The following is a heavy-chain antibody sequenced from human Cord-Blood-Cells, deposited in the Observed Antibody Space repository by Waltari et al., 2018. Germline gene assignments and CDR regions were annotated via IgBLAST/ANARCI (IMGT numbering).Heavy chain of an antibody. CDR2: INAGNGNT. CDR1: GYTSTSSA. Sequence: QVQLVQSGAEVKKPGASVKVSCPASGYTSTSSAIQWVRQAPGQRLEWLGWINAGNGNTKYSQKFQGRVTSTRDTSASTAYMELSSLRSEDTAVYYCGAGPSYYYGMDVWGQGTTVTVSS. CDR3: GAGPSYYYGMDV. J-gene: IGHJ6*02. V-gene: IGHV1-3*01.